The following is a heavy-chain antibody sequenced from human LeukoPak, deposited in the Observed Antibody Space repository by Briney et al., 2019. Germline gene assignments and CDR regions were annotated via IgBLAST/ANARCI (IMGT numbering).Heavy chain of an antibody. Sequence: GGSLRLSCAASGFTFSSYGMHWVRQAPGKGLDWVAFIRFDGSDRYYADSVKGRFTISRDNSKNTLYLQMNSLRAEDTAVYYCASSGSGYLGWFDPWGQGTLVTVSS. V-gene: IGHV3-30*02. CDR3: ASSGSGYLGWFDP. CDR1: GFTFSSYG. J-gene: IGHJ5*02. CDR2: IRFDGSDR. D-gene: IGHD3-3*01.